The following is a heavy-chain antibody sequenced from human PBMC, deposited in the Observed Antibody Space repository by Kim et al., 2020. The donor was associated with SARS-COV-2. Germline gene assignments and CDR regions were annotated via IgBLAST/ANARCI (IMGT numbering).Heavy chain of an antibody. J-gene: IGHJ4*02. V-gene: IGHV3-23*01. Sequence: GGSLRLSCAASGFTFSSYAMSWVRQAPGKGLEWVSAISGSGGSTYYADSVKGRFTISRDNSKKTLYLQMNSLRAEKPAVYYCAKESTIALGRALAGTFDYWGQGTLVIVSS. CDR3: AKESTIALGRALAGTFDY. CDR1: GFTFSSYA. D-gene: IGHD6-19*01. CDR2: ISGSGGST.